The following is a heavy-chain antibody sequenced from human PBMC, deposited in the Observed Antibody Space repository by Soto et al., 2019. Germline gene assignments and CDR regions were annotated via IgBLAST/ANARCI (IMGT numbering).Heavy chain of an antibody. Sequence: QVQLVQSGAEVKKPGSSVKVSCKASGDTFSSYAIGWVRQAPGHGLEWMGGIIPIFGTANYAQKFQGRVTITADESTSTAYMELSSLRSEDTAVYYCARDGSGYRSRASPMDVWGQGTTVTVSS. CDR2: IIPIFGTA. D-gene: IGHD3-22*01. CDR1: GDTFSSYA. J-gene: IGHJ6*02. CDR3: ARDGSGYRSRASPMDV. V-gene: IGHV1-69*01.